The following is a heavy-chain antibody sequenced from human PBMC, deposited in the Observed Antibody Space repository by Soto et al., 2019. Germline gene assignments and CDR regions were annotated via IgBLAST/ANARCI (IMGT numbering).Heavy chain of an antibody. J-gene: IGHJ4*02. CDR2: IYYSGST. V-gene: IGHV4-39*01. CDR3: ARHNPLGRVVTAAISW. D-gene: IGHD2-2*01. CDR1: GGSISSSSYY. Sequence: PSETLSLTCTVSGGSISSSSYYWGWIRQPPGKGLEWIGSIYYSGSTYYNPSLKSRVTISVDTSKNQFSLKLSSVTAADTAVYYCARHNPLGRVVTAAISWWGQGTLVTVSS.